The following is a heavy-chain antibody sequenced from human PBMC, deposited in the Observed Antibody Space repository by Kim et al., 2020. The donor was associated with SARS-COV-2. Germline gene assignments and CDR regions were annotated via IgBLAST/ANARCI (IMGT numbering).Heavy chain of an antibody. CDR3: AGPYYMDV. Sequence: GGTTEYAASVKGRFTISRDDSKSIAYLQMNSLKTEDTAVYYCAGPYYMDVWGKGTTVTVSS. J-gene: IGHJ6*03. CDR2: GGTT. V-gene: IGHV3-49*02.